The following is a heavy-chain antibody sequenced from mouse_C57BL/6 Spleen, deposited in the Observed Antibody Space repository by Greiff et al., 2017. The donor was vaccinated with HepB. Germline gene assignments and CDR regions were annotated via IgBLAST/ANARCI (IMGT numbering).Heavy chain of an antibody. CDR1: GFNIKDYY. Sequence: EVKLQESGAELVKPGASVKLSCTASGFNIKDYYMHWVKQRTEQGLEWIGRIDPEDGETKYAPKFQGKATITADTSSNTAYLQLSSLTSEDTAVYYCATTVVAPYYFDYWGQGTTLTVSS. V-gene: IGHV14-2*01. J-gene: IGHJ2*01. CDR2: IDPEDGET. CDR3: ATTVVAPYYFDY. D-gene: IGHD1-1*01.